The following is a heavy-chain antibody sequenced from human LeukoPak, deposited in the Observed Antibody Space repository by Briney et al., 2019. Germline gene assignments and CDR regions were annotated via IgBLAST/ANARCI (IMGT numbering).Heavy chain of an antibody. CDR3: AKDGARDGYNYPDY. D-gene: IGHD5-24*01. J-gene: IGHJ4*02. CDR1: GFTFGNYG. V-gene: IGHV3-23*01. Sequence: GGSLRLSCAASGFTFGNYGMSWVRQAPGKGLEWVSDISGSGDFTYYADSVKGRFTISRDKSKNTLYLQMNSLRAEDTAVYYCAKDGARDGYNYPDYWGQGTLVTVSS. CDR2: ISGSGDFT.